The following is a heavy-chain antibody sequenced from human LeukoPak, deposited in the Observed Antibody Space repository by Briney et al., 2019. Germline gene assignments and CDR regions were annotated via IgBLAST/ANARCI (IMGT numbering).Heavy chain of an antibody. CDR3: ARGREGYCSSTSCYSQAALDY. CDR1: GGXXSXYY. J-gene: IGHJ4*02. Sequence: YGGXXSXYYWSWIRQPPGKGLEWIGEINHSGSTNYNPSLKSRVTISVDTSKNQFSLKLSSVTAADTAVYYCARGREGYCSSTSCYSQAALDYWGQGTLVTVSS. CDR2: INHSGST. V-gene: IGHV4-34*01. D-gene: IGHD2-2*01.